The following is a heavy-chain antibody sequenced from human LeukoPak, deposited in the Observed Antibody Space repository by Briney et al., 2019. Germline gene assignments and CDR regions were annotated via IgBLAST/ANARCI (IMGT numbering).Heavy chain of an antibody. J-gene: IGHJ3*02. D-gene: IGHD3-22*01. CDR2: IIPIFGTA. V-gene: IGHV1-69*01. CDR3: ARERWARKYYDSSGYPGNAFDI. Sequence: SVTVSCKASGGTFSSYAISWVRQAPGQGLEWMGGIIPIFGTANYAQKFQGRVTITADESTSTAYMEPSSLRSEDTAVYYCARERWARKYYDSSGYPGNAFDIWGQGTMVTVSS. CDR1: GGTFSSYA.